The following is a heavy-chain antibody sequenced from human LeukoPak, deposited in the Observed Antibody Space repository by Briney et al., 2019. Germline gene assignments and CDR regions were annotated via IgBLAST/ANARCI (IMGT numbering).Heavy chain of an antibody. Sequence: ASVKVSCKASGYTFTSYGISWVRQAPGQGLEWMGWISAYNGNTNYAQKLQGRVTMTTDTSTSTAYMELRSLRSDDTAVYYCASPSPVLLWFGELSWTYGMDVWGQGTTVTVSS. J-gene: IGHJ6*02. CDR1: GYTFTSYG. CDR2: ISAYNGNT. V-gene: IGHV1-18*01. D-gene: IGHD3-10*01. CDR3: ASPSPVLLWFGELSWTYGMDV.